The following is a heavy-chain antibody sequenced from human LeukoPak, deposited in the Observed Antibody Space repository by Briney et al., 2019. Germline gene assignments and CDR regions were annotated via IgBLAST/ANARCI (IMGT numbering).Heavy chain of an antibody. CDR1: GYTFTSYG. J-gene: IGHJ4*02. V-gene: IGHV1-18*04. CDR2: ISAYNGNT. D-gene: IGHD2-15*01. Sequence: ASVKVSCKASGYTFTSYGISWVRQAPGQGLEWMGWISAYNGNTNYAQKLQGRVTMTTDTSTSTAYMELRSLRSDDTAVYYCATDCSFRAVQSLSGGSCYSVGWGQGTLVTVSS. CDR3: ATDCSFRAVQSLSGGSCYSVG.